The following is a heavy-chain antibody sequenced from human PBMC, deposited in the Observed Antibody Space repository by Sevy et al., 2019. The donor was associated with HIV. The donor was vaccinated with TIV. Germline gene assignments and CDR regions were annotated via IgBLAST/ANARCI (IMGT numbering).Heavy chain of an antibody. Sequence: KQSQTLSLTCAISGDSVSSNSAAWNWIRQSPSRGLEWLGRTYYRSKWYNDYAVSVKSRITINPDTSKNQFSLQLNSVTPEDTAVYYCARAKKNVGYYYYGMDVWGQGTTVTVSS. CDR3: ARAKKNVGYYYYGMDV. V-gene: IGHV6-1*01. J-gene: IGHJ6*02. CDR2: TYYRSKWYN. CDR1: GDSVSSNSAA.